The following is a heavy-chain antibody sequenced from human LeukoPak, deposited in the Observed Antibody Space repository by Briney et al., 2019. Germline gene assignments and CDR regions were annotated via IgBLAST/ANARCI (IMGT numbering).Heavy chain of an antibody. Sequence: GGSLRLSCAASGFTFSSYAMSWVRQAPGKGLEWASYISSSSNTIYYADSVKGRFTISRDNAKSSLYLQMNSLRAEDTAVYYCARDAATLCSSNWYWFDPWGQGTLVTVSS. CDR1: GFTFSSYA. D-gene: IGHD6-13*01. CDR2: ISSSSNTI. V-gene: IGHV3-48*04. J-gene: IGHJ5*02. CDR3: ARDAATLCSSNWYWFDP.